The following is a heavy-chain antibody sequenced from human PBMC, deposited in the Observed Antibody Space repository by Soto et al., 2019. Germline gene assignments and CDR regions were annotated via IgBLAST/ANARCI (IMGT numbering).Heavy chain of an antibody. CDR2: MSYSGTT. D-gene: IGHD2-15*01. CDR1: GGSISSGNYF. V-gene: IGHV4-31*03. Sequence: SETLSLTCTVSGGSISSGNYFWGWIRQHPAKGLEWIAYMSYSGTTHYNPSLRTRVIASLDTSMNQFSLKLSSVAAADTAVYFCARYCSGGTCQYAFDIWGQGTMVTVSS. CDR3: ARYCSGGTCQYAFDI. J-gene: IGHJ3*02.